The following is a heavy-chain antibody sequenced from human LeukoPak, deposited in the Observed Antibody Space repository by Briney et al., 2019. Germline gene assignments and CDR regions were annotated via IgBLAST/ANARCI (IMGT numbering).Heavy chain of an antibody. CDR3: ARGHRRIVGATTRYYFDY. J-gene: IGHJ4*02. V-gene: IGHV4-59*12. D-gene: IGHD1-26*01. Sequence: SETLSLTCTVSGGSISNYYWSWIRQPPGKGLEWIGYIYYSGSTNYNPSLKSRVTISVDTSKNQFSLKLSSVTAADTAVYFCARGHRRIVGATTRYYFDYWGQGTLVTVSS. CDR1: GGSISNYY. CDR2: IYYSGST.